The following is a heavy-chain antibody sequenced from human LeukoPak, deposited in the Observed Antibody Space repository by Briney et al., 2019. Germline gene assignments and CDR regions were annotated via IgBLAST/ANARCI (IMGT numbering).Heavy chain of an antibody. J-gene: IGHJ4*02. V-gene: IGHV3-23*01. D-gene: IGHD3-10*01. CDR3: AKPLHGSGSYRYSFFDY. CDR2: IAGSGSPT. Sequence: GGSLRLSCAASGFTFSSYSMNWVRQAPGKGPEWVSVIAGSGSPTNYADSVKGRFTISRDNSKNTVYLQMDSLRAEDTAVYFCAKPLHGSGSYRYSFFDYWGQGTLVTVSS. CDR1: GFTFSSYS.